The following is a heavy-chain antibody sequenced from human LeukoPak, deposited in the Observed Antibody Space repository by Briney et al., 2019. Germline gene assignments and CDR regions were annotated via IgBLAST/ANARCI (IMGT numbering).Heavy chain of an antibody. CDR1: GFTFKNYA. CDR3: AKWGDYDILTGYYDPDY. J-gene: IGHJ4*02. V-gene: IGHV3-23*01. Sequence: GGSLRLSCAASGFTFKNYAMSWVRQAPGKGLKWVSAITGGGGTTFYADSVKGRFTISRDNSKNTLYLQMNSLRAEDTAVYYCAKWGDYDILTGYYDPDYWGQGTLVTVSS. CDR2: ITGGGGTT. D-gene: IGHD3-9*01.